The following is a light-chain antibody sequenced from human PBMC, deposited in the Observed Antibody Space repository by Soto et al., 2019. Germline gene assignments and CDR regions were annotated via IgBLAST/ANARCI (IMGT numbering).Light chain of an antibody. CDR2: DAS. J-gene: IGKJ1*01. CDR3: QQYQNWPWT. Sequence: IVMTQSPATLSLSPGERASLSCRASQSLSGNLAWYQQNPGQAPRLLIYDASSRATGIPARFSGIGSGTEFTLTISSLQSEDFAVYYCQQYQNWPWTFGQGTKVEI. V-gene: IGKV3-15*01. CDR1: QSLSGN.